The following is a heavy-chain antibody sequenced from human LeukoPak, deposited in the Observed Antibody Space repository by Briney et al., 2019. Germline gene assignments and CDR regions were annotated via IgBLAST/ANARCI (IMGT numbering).Heavy chain of an antibody. CDR2: INYVGST. D-gene: IGHD3-10*01. CDR3: ARYYGSGSYAAYFDY. Sequence: SETLSLTCSVSGGSLDRTSSYWGWVRQSPGKGLEWIGSINYVGSTYYNPSLKSRVTMSLDTSENQFSLRLSSVTAADTAVYYCARYYGSGSYAAYFDYWGQGTLVTVSS. CDR1: GGSLDRTSSY. V-gene: IGHV4-39*07. J-gene: IGHJ4*02.